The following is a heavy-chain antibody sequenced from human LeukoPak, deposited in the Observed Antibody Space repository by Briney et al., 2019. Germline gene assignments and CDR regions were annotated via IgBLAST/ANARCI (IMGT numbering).Heavy chain of an antibody. J-gene: IGHJ4*02. CDR3: ARGTSLQWLVRGPFDY. CDR2: IIPTFGTT. Sequence: SVKVSCKASGGTFSSYAISWVRQAPGQGLEWMGGIIPTFGTTNYAQKFQGRVTITADESTSTAYMDLSSLRSEDTAVYYCARGTSLQWLVRGPFDYWGQGTLVTVSS. D-gene: IGHD6-19*01. V-gene: IGHV1-69*13. CDR1: GGTFSSYA.